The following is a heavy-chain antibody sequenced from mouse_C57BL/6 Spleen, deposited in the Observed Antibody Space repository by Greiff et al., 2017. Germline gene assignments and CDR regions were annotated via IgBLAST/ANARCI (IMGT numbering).Heavy chain of an antibody. CDR2: IYPGDGDT. V-gene: IGHV1-82*01. D-gene: IGHD2-4*01. CDR3: ARSIGYDYDNWFAY. CDR1: GYAFSSSW. Sequence: VKLQESGPELVKPGASVKISCKASGYAFSSSWMNWVKQRPGKGLEWIGRIYPGDGDTNYNGKFKGKATLTADKSSSTAYMQLSSLTSEDSAVYFCARSIGYDYDNWFAYWGQGTLVTVSA. J-gene: IGHJ3*01.